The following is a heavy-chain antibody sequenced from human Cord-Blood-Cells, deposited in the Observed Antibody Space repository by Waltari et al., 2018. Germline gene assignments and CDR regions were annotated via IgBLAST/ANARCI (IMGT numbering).Heavy chain of an antibody. CDR2: IIPILGIA. CDR1: GGTFSSYA. D-gene: IGHD2-15*01. Sequence: QVQLVQSGAEVKKPGSSVKVSCKDSGGTFSSYAISWVRQAPGQGLEWMGRIIPILGIANYAQKFQGRVTITADKSTSTAYMELSSLRSEDTAVYYCASGAVVTHFDYWGQGTLVTVSS. J-gene: IGHJ4*02. CDR3: ASGAVVTHFDY. V-gene: IGHV1-69*09.